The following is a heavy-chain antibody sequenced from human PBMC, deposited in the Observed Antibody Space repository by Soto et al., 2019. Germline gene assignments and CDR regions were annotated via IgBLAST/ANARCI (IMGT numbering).Heavy chain of an antibody. Sequence: EVQLVESGGGLVQPGGSLRLSCAASGFTFSSYWMSWVRQAPGKGLEWVANIKQDGSEKYYVDSVKGRFTISGDNAKNSLYLQMNSLRAEDTAVYYCVRGGTAYYDTSGYSSRGQGTLVTVSS. CDR3: VRGGTAYYDTSGYSS. D-gene: IGHD3-22*01. J-gene: IGHJ4*02. V-gene: IGHV3-7*01. CDR2: IKQDGSEK. CDR1: GFTFSSYW.